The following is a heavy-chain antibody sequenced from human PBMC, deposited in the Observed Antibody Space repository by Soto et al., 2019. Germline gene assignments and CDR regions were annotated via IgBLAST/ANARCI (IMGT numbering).Heavy chain of an antibody. J-gene: IGHJ4*02. V-gene: IGHV3-30-3*01. CDR2: ISYDGSNK. CDR1: GFTFSSYA. D-gene: IGHD6-19*01. Sequence: VQLVESGGGVVQPGRSLRLSCAASGFTFSSYAMHWVRQAPGKGLEWVAVISYDGSNKYYADSVKGRFTISRDNSKNTLYLQMNSLRAEDTAVYYCARDIAVAGTCFDYWGQGTLVTVSS. CDR3: ARDIAVAGTCFDY.